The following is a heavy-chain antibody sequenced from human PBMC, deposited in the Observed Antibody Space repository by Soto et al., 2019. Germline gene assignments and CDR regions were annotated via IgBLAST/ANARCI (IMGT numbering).Heavy chain of an antibody. CDR1: GYSFTNYG. CDR3: ASGLYHDFRVTWYGMDV. D-gene: IGHD3-3*01. CDR2: ISNYNGNS. Sequence: QVQLVQSGGEVKKPRASVKVSCKASGYSFTNYGINWVRQAPGQGFEWMGWISNYNGNSKYAEDVQDRITMTTDPFANITYMELRSLRSDDTAVYFCASGLYHDFRVTWYGMDVWGQGTTVTVSS. V-gene: IGHV1-18*01. J-gene: IGHJ6*02.